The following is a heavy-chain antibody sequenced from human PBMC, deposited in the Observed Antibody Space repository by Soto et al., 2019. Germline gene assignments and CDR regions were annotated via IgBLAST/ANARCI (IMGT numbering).Heavy chain of an antibody. J-gene: IGHJ6*03. CDR2: TYYRSKWYN. V-gene: IGHV6-1*01. Sequence: SQTLSLTCAISGDTVSSNSAAWNWIRQSPSRGLEWLGRTYYRSKWYNDYAVAVRGRITINPDTSKNHFSLQLNSVTPDDTAVYYCAGNTSHQWYYMDVWGKGTTVTVSS. CDR3: AGNTSHQWYYMDV. CDR1: GDTVSSNSAA. D-gene: IGHD1-7*01.